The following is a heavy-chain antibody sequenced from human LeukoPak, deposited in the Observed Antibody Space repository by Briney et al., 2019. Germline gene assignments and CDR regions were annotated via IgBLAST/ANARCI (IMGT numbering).Heavy chain of an antibody. V-gene: IGHV4-34*01. CDR2: INHSGST. D-gene: IGHD2-2*02. CDR3: ARGRDIVVVPAAIRQSGWFDP. Sequence: PSETLSLTCAVYGGSFSGYYWSWIRQPPGKGLEWIGEINHSGSTNYNPSLKSRVTISVDTSKYQFSLKLSSVTAADTAVYYCARGRDIVVVPAAIRQSGWFDPWGQGTLVTVSS. CDR1: GGSFSGYY. J-gene: IGHJ5*02.